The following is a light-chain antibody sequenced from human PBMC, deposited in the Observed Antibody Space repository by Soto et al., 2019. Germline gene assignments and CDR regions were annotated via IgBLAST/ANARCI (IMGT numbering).Light chain of an antibody. CDR2: GAS. J-gene: IGKJ1*01. CDR1: QSVRSH. CDR3: QQYGSSPRT. V-gene: IGKV3-15*01. Sequence: IVITQSPSTLSVYPGEGDTLSCRASQSVRSHLAWYQQKPGQPPRLLIYGASTRATSIPARFSGSGSGTDFTLTISSLEPEDFAVYYCQQYGSSPRTFGQGTKV.